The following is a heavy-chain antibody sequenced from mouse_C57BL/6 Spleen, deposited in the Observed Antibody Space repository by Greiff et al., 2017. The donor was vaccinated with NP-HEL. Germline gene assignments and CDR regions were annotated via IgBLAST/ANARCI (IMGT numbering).Heavy chain of an antibody. CDR1: GYAFSSYW. CDR3: ARVRGYSNPYYFDY. D-gene: IGHD2-5*01. V-gene: IGHV1-80*01. Sequence: VQLQQSGAELVKPGASVKISCKASGYAFSSYWMNWVKQRPGKGLEWIGQIYPGDGDTNYNGKFKGKATLTADKSSSTAYMQLSSLTSEDSAVYFCARVRGYSNPYYFDYWGQGTTLTVSS. J-gene: IGHJ2*01. CDR2: IYPGDGDT.